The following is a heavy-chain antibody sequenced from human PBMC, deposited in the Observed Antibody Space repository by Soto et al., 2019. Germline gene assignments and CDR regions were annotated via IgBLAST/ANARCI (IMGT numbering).Heavy chain of an antibody. V-gene: IGHV2-5*01. CDR2: IYWNDDK. CDR3: AHSSGSLRNYVRYYCYYGMDV. CDR1: GFSLSTSGVG. J-gene: IGHJ6*02. D-gene: IGHD1-7*01. Sequence: SGPTLVNPTQTLTLTCTFSGFSLSTSGVGVGWIRQPPGKALEWLALIYWNDDKRYSPSLKSRLTITKDTSKNQVVLTMTNMDPVDTATYYCAHSSGSLRNYVRYYCYYGMDVLGQGTTVTVSS.